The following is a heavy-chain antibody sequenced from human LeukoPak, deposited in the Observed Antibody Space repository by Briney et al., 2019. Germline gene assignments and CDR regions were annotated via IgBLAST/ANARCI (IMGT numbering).Heavy chain of an antibody. CDR1: GYSFTSYW. Sequence: GESLQISCKGSGYSFTSYWIGWVRQMPGKGLEWMGIIYPGDSDTRYSPSFQGQVTISADKSISIAYLQWSSLKASDTAMYYCARPVVRGVMDGDAFDIWGQGTMVTVSS. CDR2: IYPGDSDT. CDR3: ARPVVRGVMDGDAFDI. V-gene: IGHV5-51*01. D-gene: IGHD3-10*01. J-gene: IGHJ3*02.